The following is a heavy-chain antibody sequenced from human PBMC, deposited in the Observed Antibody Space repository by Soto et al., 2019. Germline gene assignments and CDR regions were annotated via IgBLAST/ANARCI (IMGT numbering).Heavy chain of an antibody. Sequence: SSVKVSCKASGYTFTDYFIHWVRQAPGQGFEWMGWINPKSRGTNYAQKFQGRVTMTRDTSNSTAYMELRGLTSDDTAVYYCARVTLKAGNWFDPWGQGTLVTVSS. CDR1: GYTFTDYF. J-gene: IGHJ5*02. CDR3: ARVTLKAGNWFDP. CDR2: INPKSRGT. V-gene: IGHV1-2*02.